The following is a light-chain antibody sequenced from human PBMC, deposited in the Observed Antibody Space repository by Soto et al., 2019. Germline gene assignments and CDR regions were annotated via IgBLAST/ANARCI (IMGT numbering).Light chain of an antibody. Sequence: QSALTQPRSVSGSPGQSVTISCTGTSSDVGGYNYVSWYQQHPDKAPKLMIYDVSKRPSGVPDRFSGSKSGNTASLTISGLQAEDEADYYCCSYAGSFTYVFGTGTKLT. V-gene: IGLV2-11*01. J-gene: IGLJ1*01. CDR2: DVS. CDR3: CSYAGSFTYV. CDR1: SSDVGGYNY.